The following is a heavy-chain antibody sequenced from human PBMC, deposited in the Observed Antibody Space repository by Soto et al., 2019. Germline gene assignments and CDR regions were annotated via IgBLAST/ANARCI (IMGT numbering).Heavy chain of an antibody. J-gene: IGHJ4*02. D-gene: IGHD3-10*01. CDR2: FIPIFVSA. V-gene: IGHV1-69*13. CDR3: ARDVSSDTTGFRGYDL. Sequence: RASVKVSCKASGGTVSSYAITWVRQAPGKGLEWMGVFIPIFVSAHYAPKFQGRITITADESTSTAYVELSGLTSEDTAIYYCARDVSSDTTGFRGYDLWGQGTQVTVSS. CDR1: GGTVSSYA.